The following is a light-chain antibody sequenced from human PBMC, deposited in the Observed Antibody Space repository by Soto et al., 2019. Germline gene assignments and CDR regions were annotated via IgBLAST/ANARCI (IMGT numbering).Light chain of an antibody. CDR2: DAS. Sequence: DIQMTQSPSSLSASVGDRVTITCQASQNINNYLNWYQQKPGRAPQLLIYDASNSEAGVPSRLRGSGSGTDFTITIRRLQPEDTATYYCQQYENLPTFGQGTRLEIK. CDR3: QQYENLPT. J-gene: IGKJ5*01. CDR1: QNINNY. V-gene: IGKV1-33*01.